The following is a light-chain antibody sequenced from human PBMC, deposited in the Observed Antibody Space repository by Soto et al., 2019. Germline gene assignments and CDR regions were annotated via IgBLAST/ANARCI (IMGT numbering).Light chain of an antibody. Sequence: QSALTQPASVSGSPGLSIASSCTGTISDVGGYNYVSWYQQHPGKAPKLMIYDVSARPSGVSNRFSGSKSDNTASLTISGLQAEDEADYYCSSYTSSNTVIFGGGTKFTVL. CDR2: DVS. CDR3: SSYTSSNTVI. V-gene: IGLV2-14*01. J-gene: IGLJ2*01. CDR1: ISDVGGYNY.